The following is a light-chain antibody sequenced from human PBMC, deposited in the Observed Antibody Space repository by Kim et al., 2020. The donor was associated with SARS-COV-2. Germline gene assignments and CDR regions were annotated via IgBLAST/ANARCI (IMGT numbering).Light chain of an antibody. CDR3: SSYAGINTWV. CDR2: GVS. V-gene: IGLV2-8*01. Sequence: GQSVTISCTGHSSDVGGYNYVSVYPQHPGKAPKLMIYGVSKRPSGVPARFSGSKSGNTVYLTVSGLQAEDEADFYFSSYAGINTWVFGGGTQLPVL. J-gene: IGLJ2*01. CDR1: SSDVGGYNY.